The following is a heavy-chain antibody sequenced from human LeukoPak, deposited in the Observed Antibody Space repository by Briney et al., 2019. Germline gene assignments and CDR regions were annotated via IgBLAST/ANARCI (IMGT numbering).Heavy chain of an antibody. CDR2: INHSGST. CDR1: GGSFSGYY. J-gene: IGHJ5*02. D-gene: IGHD3-10*01. V-gene: IGHV4-34*01. CDR3: ARGSKITRRITMVRGGFGWGLDP. Sequence: SETLSLTCAVYGGSFSGYYWSWIRQPPGKGLEWIGEINHSGSTNYNPSLKSRVTISVDTSKNQFSLKLSSVTAADTAVYYCARGSKITRRITMVRGGFGWGLDPWGQGTLVTVSS.